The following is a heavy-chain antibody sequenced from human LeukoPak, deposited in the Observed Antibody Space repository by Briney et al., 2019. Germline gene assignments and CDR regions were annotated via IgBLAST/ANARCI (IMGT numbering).Heavy chain of an antibody. D-gene: IGHD6-13*01. Sequence: GGSLRLSRAASGFTFNSYAMSWVRQAPGKGLEWVSAISGSGSSTYYADSVKGRFTISRDNSKNTLYLQMNSLRAEDTAVYYCAKTDSSSWYKNFDYWGQGTLVTVSS. CDR3: AKTDSSSWYKNFDY. V-gene: IGHV3-23*01. J-gene: IGHJ4*02. CDR2: ISGSGSST. CDR1: GFTFNSYA.